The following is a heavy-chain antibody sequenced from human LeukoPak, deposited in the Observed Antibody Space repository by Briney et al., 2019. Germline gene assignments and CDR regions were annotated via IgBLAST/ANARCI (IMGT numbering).Heavy chain of an antibody. CDR3: ARYGAY. V-gene: IGHV3-33*01. Sequence: GGSLRLSCAASGFTFSSYGMPWVRRAPGKGLEWVAVIWYDGSNKYYADSVKGRFTISRDNSKNTLYLQMNSLRAEDTAVYYCARYGAYWGQGTLVTVSS. D-gene: IGHD3-10*01. CDR2: IWYDGSNK. J-gene: IGHJ4*02. CDR1: GFTFSSYG.